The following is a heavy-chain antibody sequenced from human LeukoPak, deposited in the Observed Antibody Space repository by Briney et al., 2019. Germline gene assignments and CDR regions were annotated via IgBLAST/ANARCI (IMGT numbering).Heavy chain of an antibody. CDR1: GGSISSYY. CDR2: IYTSGST. V-gene: IGHV4-4*07. J-gene: IGHJ6*03. D-gene: IGHD3-10*01. Sequence: PSETLSLTCTVSGGSISSYYWSWIRQPAGKGLEWIGRIYTSGSTNYNPSLKSRVTISVDKSKNQFSLKLSSVTAADTAVYYCASLRTPGSGNKNRDYYYYMDVWGKGTTVTVS. CDR3: ASLRTPGSGNKNRDYYYYMDV.